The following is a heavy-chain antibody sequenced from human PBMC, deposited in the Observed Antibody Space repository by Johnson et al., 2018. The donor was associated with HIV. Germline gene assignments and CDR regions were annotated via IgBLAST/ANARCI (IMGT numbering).Heavy chain of an antibody. D-gene: IGHD5-12*01. CDR1: GFTFSSYG. CDR2: IRYDGSNK. V-gene: IGHV3-30*02. Sequence: QMQLVESGGGVVQPGGSLRLSCVASGFTFSSYGIHWVRQAPGKGLEWVAFIRYDGSNKYYADSVKGRFTIFRDNSKNTLYLQMNSLRAEETAVYYCAKSLPGYDAFDIWGQGTMVTVSS. J-gene: IGHJ3*02. CDR3: AKSLPGYDAFDI.